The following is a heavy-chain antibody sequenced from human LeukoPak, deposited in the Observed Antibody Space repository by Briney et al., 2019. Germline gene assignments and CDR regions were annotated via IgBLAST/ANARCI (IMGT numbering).Heavy chain of an antibody. D-gene: IGHD2-2*01. J-gene: IGHJ4*02. CDR1: GLTFSDYY. CDR2: ISGSSTHT. Sequence: PGGSLRLSCAASGLTFSDYYMSWIRQAPGKRLEWVSYISGSSTHTNYADSVKGRFTISRDNAKKSLYLQMNSLRAEDTAVYYCATPGLQGYCSIAICAPPGYWGQGTLVTVSS. V-gene: IGHV3-11*03. CDR3: ATPGLQGYCSIAICAPPGY.